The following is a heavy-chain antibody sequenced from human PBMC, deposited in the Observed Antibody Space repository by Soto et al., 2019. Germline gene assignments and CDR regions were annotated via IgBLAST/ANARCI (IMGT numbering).Heavy chain of an antibody. CDR1: GFTFNNYG. Sequence: QEQLVESGGGVVQPGRSLRLSCAASGFTFNNYGIHWVRQARGKGLEWVAVIWDDGSQTRYADSVKGRFTISRDNFQNTLYLQMDSPSAEDTVMYYCARDFTVGAIYSGVYYCSLVVWGRGTTVTVSS. CDR3: ARDFTVGAIYSGVYYCSLVV. J-gene: IGHJ6*01. CDR2: IWDDGSQT. D-gene: IGHD1-26*01. V-gene: IGHV3-33*01.